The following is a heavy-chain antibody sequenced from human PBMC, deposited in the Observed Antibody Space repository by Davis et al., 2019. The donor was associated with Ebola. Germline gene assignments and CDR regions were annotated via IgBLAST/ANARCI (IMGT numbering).Heavy chain of an antibody. Sequence: GESLKISCAASGFIFGGYEMNWVRQAPGKGLEWVSYISRSGGTIYYSDSVKGRFTLSRDTAKNSLYLQMNSLRAEDTAVYYCASHFNYGDFLFDYWGQGTLVTVSS. CDR2: ISRSGGTI. D-gene: IGHD4-17*01. CDR3: ASHFNYGDFLFDY. CDR1: GFIFGGYE. V-gene: IGHV3-48*03. J-gene: IGHJ4*02.